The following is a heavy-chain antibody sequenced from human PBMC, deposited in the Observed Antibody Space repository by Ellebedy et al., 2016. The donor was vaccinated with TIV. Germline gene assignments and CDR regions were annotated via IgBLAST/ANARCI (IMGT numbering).Heavy chain of an antibody. CDR2: INPGDSET. Sequence: GESLKISCKDSGYNFTTDWIGWVRQMPGKGLEWVGIINPGDSETRFSPSFQGQVTISADKSINTAYLQWSSLKASDTAMYYCARLSGNYFYFDSWGQGTLVTVSS. CDR1: GYNFTTDW. D-gene: IGHD1-26*01. V-gene: IGHV5-51*01. J-gene: IGHJ4*02. CDR3: ARLSGNYFYFDS.